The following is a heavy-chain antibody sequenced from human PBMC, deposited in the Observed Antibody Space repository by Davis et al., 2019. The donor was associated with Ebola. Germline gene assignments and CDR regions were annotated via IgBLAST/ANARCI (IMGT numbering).Heavy chain of an antibody. CDR2: VHYSGST. J-gene: IGHJ4*02. CDR3: AKDAVQGVIITLVH. V-gene: IGHV4-59*11. Sequence: PSETLSLTCTVSGGSISSHYWSWIRQPPGKGLEWIGYVHYSGSTKYNPSLKSRVTISLDTSKNQFSLTLSSVTAADTAVYYCAKDAVQGVIITLVHWGQGTLVTVSS. D-gene: IGHD3-10*01. CDR1: GGSISSHY.